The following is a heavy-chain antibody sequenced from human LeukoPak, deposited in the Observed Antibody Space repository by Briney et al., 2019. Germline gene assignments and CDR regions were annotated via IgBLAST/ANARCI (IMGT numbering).Heavy chain of an antibody. J-gene: IGHJ1*01. V-gene: IGHV4-34*01. CDR1: GGSFSGYY. CDR3: ARASIAARRYFQH. Sequence: SETLSLTCAVYGGSFSGYYWSWIRQPPGKGLEWIGEINHSGSTNYNPSLKSRVTISVDTSKNQFSLELSSVTAADTAVYYCARASIAARRYFQHWGQGTLVTVSS. CDR2: INHSGST. D-gene: IGHD6-6*01.